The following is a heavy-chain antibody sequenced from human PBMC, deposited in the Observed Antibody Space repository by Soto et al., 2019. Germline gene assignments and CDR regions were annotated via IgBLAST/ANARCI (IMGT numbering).Heavy chain of an antibody. CDR1: GGSINSGGYC. Sequence: QVQLQESGPGLVKPSQTLSLTCTVSGGSINSGGYCWSWIRQHPGKGLDWIGCISYGGSTSFNPSLNSRVTISVDTSKNQFSLKLTSVTAADPAVYYCSRGILVWGQGALSTVSS. D-gene: IGHD5-18*01. V-gene: IGHV4-31*03. CDR2: ISYGGST. J-gene: IGHJ4*02. CDR3: SRGILV.